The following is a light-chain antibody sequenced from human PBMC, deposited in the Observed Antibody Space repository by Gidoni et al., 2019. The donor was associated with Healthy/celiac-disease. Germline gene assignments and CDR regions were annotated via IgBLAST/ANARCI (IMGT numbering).Light chain of an antibody. CDR2: GAS. Sequence: DIVLTQSPGTLSLSPGERATLSCRASQSVSSSYLAWYQQKPGQAPRLLIYGASSRATVIPDRFSGSGSGTDFTLTISRLEPEDFAVYYCQQYGSSPPPITFXQXTRLEIK. CDR3: QQYGSSPPPIT. CDR1: QSVSSSY. V-gene: IGKV3-20*01. J-gene: IGKJ5*01.